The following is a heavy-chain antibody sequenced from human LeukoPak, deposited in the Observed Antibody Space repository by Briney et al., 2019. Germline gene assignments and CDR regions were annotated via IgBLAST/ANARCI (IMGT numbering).Heavy chain of an antibody. J-gene: IGHJ4*02. V-gene: IGHV4-59*08. Sequence: GSLRLSCAASGFTFSSYAMSWVRQAPGKGLEWIGYIYYSGSTNYNPSLKSRVTISVDTSKNQFSLKLSSVTAADTAVYYCARHLRSGYYDSMWGQGTLVTVSS. D-gene: IGHD3-22*01. CDR3: ARHLRSGYYDSM. CDR2: IYYSGST. CDR1: GFTFSSYA.